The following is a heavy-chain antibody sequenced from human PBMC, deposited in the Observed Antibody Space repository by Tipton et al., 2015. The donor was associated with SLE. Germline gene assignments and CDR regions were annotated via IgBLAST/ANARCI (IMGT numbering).Heavy chain of an antibody. D-gene: IGHD5-24*01. CDR2: IYYSGST. J-gene: IGHJ4*02. CDR1: GGSISSSSYY. V-gene: IGHV4-39*01. Sequence: TLSLTCTVSGGSISSSSYYWGWIRQPPGKEPEWIGSIYYSGSTYYTPSLKSRVTTSVDTSKNQFSLSLDSVTVEDTAVYYCARLEGDGYKWYFDYWGQGTLVTVST. CDR3: ARLEGDGYKWYFDY.